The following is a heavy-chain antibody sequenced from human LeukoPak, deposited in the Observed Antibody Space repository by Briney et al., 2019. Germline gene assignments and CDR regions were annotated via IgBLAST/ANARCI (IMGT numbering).Heavy chain of an antibody. CDR2: ISSNGGST. Sequence: GGSLRLSCAASGFTFSSYTMHWVRQAPGKGLEYVSAISSNGGSTYYANSVEGRFTISRDNSKNTLYLQMGSLRAEDMAVYYCARWRHSSGNYYDDWGQGTLVTVSS. J-gene: IGHJ4*02. D-gene: IGHD3-22*01. CDR1: GFTFSSYT. CDR3: ARWRHSSGNYYDD. V-gene: IGHV3-64*01.